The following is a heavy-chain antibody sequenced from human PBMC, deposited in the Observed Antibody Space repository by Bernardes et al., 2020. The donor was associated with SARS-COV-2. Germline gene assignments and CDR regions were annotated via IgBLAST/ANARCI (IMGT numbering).Heavy chain of an antibody. CDR1: GYTFSTYY. CDR2: INPSGGST. CDR3: ARGGLEARGYSFGYKVLFDI. V-gene: IGHV1-46*01. D-gene: IGHD5-18*01. J-gene: IGHJ3*02. Sequence: ASVKVSCKASGYTFSTYYMHWVRQAPGQGLERMGLINPSGGSTTYAQKFQGRVTMTRDTSTSTVYMELSSLRSEDTAVYYCARGGLEARGYSFGYKVLFDICGQGTMVTVSS.